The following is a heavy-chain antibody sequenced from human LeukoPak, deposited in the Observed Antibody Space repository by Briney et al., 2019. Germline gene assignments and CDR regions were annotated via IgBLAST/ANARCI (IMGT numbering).Heavy chain of an antibody. Sequence: GASVKVSCKASGYTFTSYGISWVRQAPGQGLEWMGWISAYNGNTNYAQKFQGRVTMTTDTSTSTAHMELRSLRSDDTAVYYCARDDPVGFPVGFDYWGQGTLVTVSS. CDR2: ISAYNGNT. V-gene: IGHV1-18*01. J-gene: IGHJ4*02. CDR3: ARDDPVGFPVGFDY. CDR1: GYTFTSYG. D-gene: IGHD1-26*01.